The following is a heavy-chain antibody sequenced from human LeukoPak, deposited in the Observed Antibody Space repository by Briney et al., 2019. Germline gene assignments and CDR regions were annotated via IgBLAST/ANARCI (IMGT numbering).Heavy chain of an antibody. Sequence: SETLSLTCTVSGGSISCSSYYWGWIRQPPGKGLEWIGSIYYSGSTYYNPSLKSRVTISVDTSKNQFSLKLSSVTAADTAVYYCATSSGYPFDYWGQGTLVTVSS. CDR2: IYYSGST. D-gene: IGHD3-22*01. CDR3: ATSSGYPFDY. J-gene: IGHJ4*02. CDR1: GGSISCSSYY. V-gene: IGHV4-39*01.